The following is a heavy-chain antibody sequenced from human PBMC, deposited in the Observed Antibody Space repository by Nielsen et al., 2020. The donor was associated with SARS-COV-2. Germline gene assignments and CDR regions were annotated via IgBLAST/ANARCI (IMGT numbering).Heavy chain of an antibody. D-gene: IGHD1-26*01. CDR3: ARGQSASVGARWAAFEI. V-gene: IGHV4-34*01. Sequence: SETLSLTCAVYGGSFSGYYWSWIRQPPGKGLEWIGEINHSGSTNYNPSLKSRVTISVDTSKNQFSLKLSSVTAADTAVYYCARGQSASVGARWAAFEIWGQGTMVTVSS. J-gene: IGHJ3*02. CDR1: GGSFSGYY. CDR2: INHSGST.